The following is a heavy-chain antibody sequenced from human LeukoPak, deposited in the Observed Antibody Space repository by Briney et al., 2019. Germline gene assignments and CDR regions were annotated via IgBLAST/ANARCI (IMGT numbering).Heavy chain of an antibody. D-gene: IGHD6-6*01. Sequence: ASVEVSCKAAGYTFTSYEINCGRQATGQGREWMGWMNPNSGNTGYAQKFQGRVSMTWNTSISTAYMELSSLKSEDTAVYYCAKIGAAARRTPNPRWFDPWGQGTLVTVSS. CDR3: AKIGAAARRTPNPRWFDP. J-gene: IGHJ5*02. CDR2: MNPNSGNT. V-gene: IGHV1-8*01. CDR1: GYTFTSYE.